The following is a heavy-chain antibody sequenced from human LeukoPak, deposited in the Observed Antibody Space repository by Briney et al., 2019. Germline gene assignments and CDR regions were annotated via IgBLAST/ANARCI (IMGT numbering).Heavy chain of an antibody. CDR2: ISGSGGST. D-gene: IGHD5-18*01. CDR1: GFTFSSYA. V-gene: IGHV3-23*01. CDR3: AKDHRGYSYGTYFGY. Sequence: GGSLRLSCAASGFTFSSYAMSWVRQAPGKGLEWVSAISGSGGSTYYADSVKGRFTISRDNSKNTLYLQMNSLRAEDTAVYYCAKDHRGYSYGTYFGYWGQGTLVTVSS. J-gene: IGHJ4*02.